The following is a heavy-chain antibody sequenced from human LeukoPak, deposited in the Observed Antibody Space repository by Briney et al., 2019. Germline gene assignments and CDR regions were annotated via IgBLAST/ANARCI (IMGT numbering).Heavy chain of an antibody. V-gene: IGHV4-61*02. CDR2: IYTSGNT. CDR1: GGSISSGSYC. Sequence: SETLSLTCTVSGGSISSGSYCWSWIRQPAGKGLEWIGRIYTSGNTNYNPSLKSRVTISVDTSKNQFSLKLSSVTAADTAVYYCARDRITMIPNYAFDIWGQGTMVTVSS. CDR3: ARDRITMIPNYAFDI. D-gene: IGHD3-22*01. J-gene: IGHJ3*02.